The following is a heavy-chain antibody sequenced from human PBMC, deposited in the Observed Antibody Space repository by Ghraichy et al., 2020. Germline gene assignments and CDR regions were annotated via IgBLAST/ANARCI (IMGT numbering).Heavy chain of an antibody. D-gene: IGHD2-2*01. CDR2: VSFDGKNT. CDR1: GFTFGSYA. Sequence: GESLRLSCAASGFTFGSYAMHWVRQAPGKGLEWVTVVSFDGKNTYYADSVKGRFTISRDNSNNTLNLQMKDLRLEDTAVYYCAREVLSTTPYPSADSFDVWGQGTKVTVSS. V-gene: IGHV3-30*01. CDR3: AREVLSTTPYPSADSFDV. J-gene: IGHJ3*01.